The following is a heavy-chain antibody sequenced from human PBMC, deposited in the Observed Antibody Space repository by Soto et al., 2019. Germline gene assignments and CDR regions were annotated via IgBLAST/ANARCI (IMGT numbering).Heavy chain of an antibody. J-gene: IGHJ4*02. CDR3: AKDEYTDFYESGDY. V-gene: IGHV3-48*01. D-gene: IGHD3-22*01. CDR2: ISGSGGTI. CDR1: SRYS. Sequence: SRYSMNSFHQKQGKGLEWLSYISGSGGTIYYADSVRGRFTISRDHAKNSLHLQMSSLRADDTAVYYCAKDEYTDFYESGDYWGQGILVTVSS.